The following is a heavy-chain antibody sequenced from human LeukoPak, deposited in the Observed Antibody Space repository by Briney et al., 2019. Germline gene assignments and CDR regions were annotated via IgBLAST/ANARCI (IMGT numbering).Heavy chain of an antibody. CDR2: IFYNGTT. CDR3: ARYRYGYFRGDYYYYMDV. V-gene: IGHV4-59*01. J-gene: IGHJ6*03. Sequence: SETLFLTCTVSAGSLTSYYWSWIRQPPGKGLEWIGYIFYNGTTNYNPSLKSRVTISLGTSKNQFSLKLSSVTAADTAVYYCARYRYGYFRGDYYYYMDVWGEGTTVTVSS. CDR1: AGSLTSYY. D-gene: IGHD4-17*01.